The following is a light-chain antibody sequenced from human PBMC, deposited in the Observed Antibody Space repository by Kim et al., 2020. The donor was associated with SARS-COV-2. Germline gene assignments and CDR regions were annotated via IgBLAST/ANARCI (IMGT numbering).Light chain of an antibody. CDR1: QSVSSN. CDR3: QQYNNWPPWT. Sequence: APGERATLSSMASQSVSSNLAAYQQKPGRAPRLLIYGASTRATGIPARFSGSGSGTEFTLTISSLQSEDFAVYYCQQYNNWPPWTFGQGTKVDIK. CDR2: GAS. V-gene: IGKV3-15*01. J-gene: IGKJ1*01.